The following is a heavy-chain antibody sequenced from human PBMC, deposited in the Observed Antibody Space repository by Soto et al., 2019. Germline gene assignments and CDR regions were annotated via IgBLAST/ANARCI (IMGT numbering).Heavy chain of an antibody. J-gene: IGHJ5*02. CDR2: IYHSGST. CDR1: GGSVSSSNW. V-gene: IGHV4-4*02. CDR3: ASVGSDYDNSGYYLP. Sequence: SETLSLTCIVSGGSVSSSNWWSWVRQPPGKGLEWIGEIYHSGSTTYNPSLKSRATISVDKSENQFSLRLKPVTAADTAVYYRASVGSDYDNSGYYLPWGPGTLVTVSS. D-gene: IGHD3-22*01.